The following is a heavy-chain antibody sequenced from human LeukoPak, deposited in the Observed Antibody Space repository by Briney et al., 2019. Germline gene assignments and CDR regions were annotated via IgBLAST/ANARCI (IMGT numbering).Heavy chain of an antibody. CDR3: ARVPILTGSYYFDY. D-gene: IGHD3-9*01. CDR1: GFTFSSYA. J-gene: IGHJ4*02. Sequence: PEGSLRLSCAASGFTFSSYAMHWVRQAPGKGLEWVAVISYDGSNKYYADSVKGRFTISRDNSKNTLYLQMGSLRTEDMAVYYCARVPILTGSYYFDYWGQGILVTVSS. CDR2: ISYDGSNK. V-gene: IGHV3-30*14.